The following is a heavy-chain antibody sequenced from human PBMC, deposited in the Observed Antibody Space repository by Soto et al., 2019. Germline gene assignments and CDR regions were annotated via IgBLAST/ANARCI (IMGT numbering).Heavy chain of an antibody. J-gene: IGHJ4*02. CDR1: GFTFSSYA. Sequence: QVQLVESGGGVVQPGRSLRLSCAASGFTFSSYAMHWVRQAPGKGLEWVAVISYDGSNKYYADSVKGRFTISRDNSKNTLYLQMNSMRAEGTAVYYCAREGYSYAQEAFDYWGQGTLVTVSS. CDR3: AREGYSYAQEAFDY. V-gene: IGHV3-30-3*01. CDR2: ISYDGSNK. D-gene: IGHD5-18*01.